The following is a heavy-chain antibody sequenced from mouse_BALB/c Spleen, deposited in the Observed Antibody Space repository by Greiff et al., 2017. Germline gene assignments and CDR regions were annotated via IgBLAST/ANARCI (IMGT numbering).Heavy chain of an antibody. Sequence: QVQLQQSGAELVRPGSSVKISCKASGYAFSSYWMHWVKQRPGQGLEWIGQIYPGDGDTNYNGKFKGKATLTADKSSSTAYMQLSSLTSEDSAVYFCARSYYRYDKFAYWGQGTLVTVSA. CDR1: GYAFSSYW. J-gene: IGHJ3*01. CDR3: ARSYYRYDKFAY. V-gene: IGHV1-80*01. D-gene: IGHD2-14*01. CDR2: IYPGDGDT.